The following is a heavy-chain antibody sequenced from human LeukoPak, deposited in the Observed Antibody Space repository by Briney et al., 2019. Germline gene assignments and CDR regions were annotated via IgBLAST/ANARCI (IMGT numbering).Heavy chain of an antibody. D-gene: IGHD3-10*01. CDR3: ARHGFGEGNWFDP. V-gene: IGHV4-39*01. CDR2: IYYSGST. J-gene: IGHJ5*02. CDR1: GGSISSSSYY. Sequence: SETLSLTCTVSGGSISSSSYYWCWIRQPPGKGLEWIGSIYYSGSTYYNPSLKSRVTISVDTSKNQFSLKLSSVTAADTAVYYCARHGFGEGNWFDPWGQGTLVTVSS.